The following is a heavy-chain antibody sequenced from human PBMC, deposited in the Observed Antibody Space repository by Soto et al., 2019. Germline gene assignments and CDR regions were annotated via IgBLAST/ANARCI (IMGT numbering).Heavy chain of an antibody. CDR2: IYYSGST. CDR1: GGSISSGDYY. CDR3: ASSGYCTNGVCYTRFDP. V-gene: IGHV4-30-4*01. Sequence: PSETLSLTCTVSGGSISSGDYYWSWIRQPPGKGLEWIGYIYYSGSTYYNPSLKSRVTISVDTSKNQFSLKLSSVTAADTAVYYCASSGYCTNGVCYTRFDPWGQGTLVTSPQ. D-gene: IGHD2-8*01. J-gene: IGHJ5*02.